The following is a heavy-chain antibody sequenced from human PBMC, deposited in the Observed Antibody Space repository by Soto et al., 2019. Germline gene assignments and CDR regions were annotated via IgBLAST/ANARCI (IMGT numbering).Heavy chain of an antibody. Sequence: QVQLVQSGAEVKKPGASVKVSCKASGYTFTSYGISWVRQAPGQGLEWVGWISAYNGNTNYAQKLQGRVTMTTDTTTSTAYMELRSLRSDDTAVYYFARCRSGGSCCSASVYWGQGTLVTVSS. D-gene: IGHD2-15*01. CDR3: ARCRSGGSCCSASVY. CDR2: ISAYNGNT. CDR1: GYTFTSYG. J-gene: IGHJ4*02. V-gene: IGHV1-18*01.